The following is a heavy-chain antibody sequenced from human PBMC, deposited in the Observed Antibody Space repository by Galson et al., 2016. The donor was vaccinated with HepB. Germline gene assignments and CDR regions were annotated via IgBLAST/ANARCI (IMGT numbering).Heavy chain of an antibody. CDR3: ARTYYYDTSGYYPRYNWFDP. Sequence: SVKVSCKASGDTFSTYAIGWVRQAPGEGLEWMGGIIPRFGTPNYAQRFQGRVTITADISTRTAYMELSSLRSEDTALYFCARTYYYDTSGYYPRYNWFDPWGRGTQVTVSS. CDR2: IIPRFGTP. J-gene: IGHJ5*02. D-gene: IGHD3-22*01. V-gene: IGHV1-69*06. CDR1: GDTFSTYA.